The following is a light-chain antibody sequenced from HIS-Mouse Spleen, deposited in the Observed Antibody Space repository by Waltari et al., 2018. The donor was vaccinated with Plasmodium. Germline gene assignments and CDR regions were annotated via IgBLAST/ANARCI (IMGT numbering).Light chain of an antibody. CDR3: QVWDSSSDHPV. Sequence: SYVLTQPPSVSVAPGQTASITCGGHNIRSKSVHRYQQKPGQAPVLVVYDDSDRPSGIPERFSGSNSGNTATLTISRVEAGDEADYYCQVWDSSSDHPVFGGGTKLTVL. V-gene: IGLV3-21*02. CDR2: DDS. J-gene: IGLJ2*01. CDR1: NIRSKS.